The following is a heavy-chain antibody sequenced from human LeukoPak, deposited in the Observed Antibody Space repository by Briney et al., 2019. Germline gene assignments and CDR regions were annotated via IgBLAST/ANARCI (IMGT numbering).Heavy chain of an antibody. D-gene: IGHD5-24*01. CDR3: AKAPYGYSAPFDY. CDR1: GFTFSSYG. CDR2: IRYDGSNT. V-gene: IGHV3-30*02. J-gene: IGHJ4*02. Sequence: QPGGSLRLSCAASGFTFSSYGMHWVRQAPGKGLEWVAFIRYDGSNTYYADSVKGRFTTSRDNSKNTLYLQMNSLRAEDTALYYCAKAPYGYSAPFDYWGQGTLVTVSS.